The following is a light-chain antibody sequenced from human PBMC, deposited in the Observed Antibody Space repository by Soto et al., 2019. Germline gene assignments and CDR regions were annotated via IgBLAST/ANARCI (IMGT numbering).Light chain of an antibody. Sequence: DIQMTQSPSSLSASVVDRVTITCQASQNINNYLNWSQQKPGRAPXXLIYDVSNLEAGAPSRFRGSGSGTDFTFAISRLQPEDIATYYCQQYENIPTFGQGTRLEIK. J-gene: IGKJ5*01. V-gene: IGKV1-33*01. CDR3: QQYENIPT. CDR1: QNINNY. CDR2: DVS.